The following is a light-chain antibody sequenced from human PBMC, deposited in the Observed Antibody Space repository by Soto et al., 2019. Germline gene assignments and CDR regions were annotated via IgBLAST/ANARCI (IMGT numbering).Light chain of an antibody. V-gene: IGKV1-5*01. CDR1: RSINTW. CDR2: DAS. J-gene: IGKJ1*01. CDR3: QQYDSYSWT. Sequence: DIQMTQSPSTLSASVGDRVTITCRASRSINTWLAWYQQKPGQAPKLLISDASDLERGVSSRFSGSGSGTEFTLTISSLQPADSATYYCQQYDSYSWTCGQGTKVEIK.